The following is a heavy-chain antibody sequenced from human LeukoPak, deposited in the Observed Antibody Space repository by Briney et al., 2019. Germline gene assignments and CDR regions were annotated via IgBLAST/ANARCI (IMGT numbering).Heavy chain of an antibody. V-gene: IGHV4-39*02. CDR2: INHSGST. CDR1: GGSISSSSYY. J-gene: IGHJ4*02. D-gene: IGHD1-14*01. CDR3: ARDADGIVEY. Sequence: SETLSLTCTVSGGSISSSSYYWGWIRQPPGKGLEWIGEINHSGSTNYNPSLKSRVIMSVDTSKNQFSLKLNSVTAADTAVYYCARDADGIVEYWGQGTLVTVSS.